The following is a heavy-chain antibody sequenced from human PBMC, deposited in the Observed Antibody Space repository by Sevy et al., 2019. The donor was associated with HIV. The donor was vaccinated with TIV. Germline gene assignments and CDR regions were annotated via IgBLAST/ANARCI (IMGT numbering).Heavy chain of an antibody. CDR1: GGSISSGNYY. J-gene: IGHJ4*02. V-gene: IGHV4-39*01. D-gene: IGHD6-13*01. CDR2: IYYSGST. CDR3: ARHRPSIAAAGFDY. Sequence: ETLSLTCTVSGGSISSGNYYWGWIRQPPGKGLEWIGSIYYSGSTYYNPSLKSRVTISVDTSKNHFSLNLRSVTAADTAVYYCARHRPSIAAAGFDYWGQGTLVTVSS.